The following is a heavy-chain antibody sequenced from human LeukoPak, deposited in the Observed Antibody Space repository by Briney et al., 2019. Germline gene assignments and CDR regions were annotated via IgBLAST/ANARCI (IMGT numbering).Heavy chain of an antibody. CDR2: INPNSGGT. CDR1: GYTFTGYY. CDR3: ARGGGVNWNGLDY. Sequence: GASVKVSCEASGYTFTGYYMHWVRQAPGQGLEWMGWINPNSGGTNYAQKFQGRVTMTRDTSISTAYMELSRLRSDDTAVYYCARGGGVNWNGLDYWGQGTLVTVSS. J-gene: IGHJ4*02. V-gene: IGHV1-2*02. D-gene: IGHD1-20*01.